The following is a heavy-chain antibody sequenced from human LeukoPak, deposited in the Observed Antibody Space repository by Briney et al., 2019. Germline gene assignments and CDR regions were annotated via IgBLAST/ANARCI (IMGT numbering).Heavy chain of an antibody. CDR3: AKDINGYSYGMAFDI. V-gene: IGHV3-74*01. D-gene: IGHD5-18*01. CDR2: INSDGSST. J-gene: IGHJ3*02. Sequence: QPGGSLRLSCAASGFTFSSYWMHWVRQAPGKGLVWVSRINSDGSSTSYADSVKGRFTISRDDAKNSLYLQMNSLGAEDMALYYCAKDINGYSYGMAFDIWGQGTMVTVSS. CDR1: GFTFSSYW.